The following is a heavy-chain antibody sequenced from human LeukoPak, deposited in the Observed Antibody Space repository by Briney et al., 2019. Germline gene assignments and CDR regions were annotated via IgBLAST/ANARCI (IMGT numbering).Heavy chain of an antibody. CDR2: ISYDGSNK. Sequence: PGGSLRLSCAASGFTFSSYGMHWVRQAPGKGLEWVAVISYDGSNKYYADSVKGRFTISRDNSKNTLYLQMNSLRAEDTAVYYCAKDPSVEAAAVGYYYYYGMDVWGQGTTVTVSS. V-gene: IGHV3-30*18. CDR3: AKDPSVEAAAVGYYYYYGMDV. D-gene: IGHD6-13*01. CDR1: GFTFSSYG. J-gene: IGHJ6*02.